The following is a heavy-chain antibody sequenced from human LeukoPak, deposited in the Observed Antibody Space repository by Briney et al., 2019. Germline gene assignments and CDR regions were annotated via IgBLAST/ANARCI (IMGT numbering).Heavy chain of an antibody. V-gene: IGHV3-21*01. CDR1: GFTFSSYS. CDR3: ARVQGSWVSGDSGN. J-gene: IGHJ4*02. CDR2: ISSSSSYI. D-gene: IGHD3-10*02. Sequence: RSLRLSCAASGFTFSSYSMNWVRQAPGKGLEWVSSISSSSSYIYYADSVKGRFTISRDNAKNSLYLQMNSLRAEDTAVYYCARVQGSWVSGDSGNWGQGTLVTVSS.